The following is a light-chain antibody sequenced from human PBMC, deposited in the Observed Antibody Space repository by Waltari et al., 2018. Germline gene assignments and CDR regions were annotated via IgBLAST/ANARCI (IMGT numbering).Light chain of an antibody. CDR1: NIGSYS. J-gene: IGLJ1*01. V-gene: IGLV3-21*04. Sequence: SYVLTQPPSVSVAPGETARITCGGDNIGSYSVHWYQQKPGQAPVLVIFYDSDRPSGIPERFSGSNSGNTATLTSSRVEAGDEANYYCQVWHAAIDPGVFGTGTEVTV. CDR3: QVWHAAIDPGV. CDR2: YDS.